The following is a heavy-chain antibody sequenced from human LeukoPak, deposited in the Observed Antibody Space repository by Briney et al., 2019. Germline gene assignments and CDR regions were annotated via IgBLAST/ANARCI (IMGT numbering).Heavy chain of an antibody. CDR2: IKQDGSEK. CDR3: ARDLVGGYRYGFYYYFGMDV. Sequence: GGSLRLSCAASGFTFSSYWMSWVRQAPGKGLEWVANIKQDGSEKYYVDSVKGRFTISRDNAKNSLYLQMNSLRAEDTAVYYCARDLVGGYRYGFYYYFGMDVWGQGTTVTVSS. D-gene: IGHD5-18*01. CDR1: GFTFSSYW. J-gene: IGHJ6*02. V-gene: IGHV3-7*01.